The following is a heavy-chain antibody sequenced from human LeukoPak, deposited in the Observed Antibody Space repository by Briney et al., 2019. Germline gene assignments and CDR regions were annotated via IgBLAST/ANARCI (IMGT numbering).Heavy chain of an antibody. J-gene: IGHJ3*02. CDR2: IYYSGST. CDR3: ARDPGYCSSTSCYLGAFDI. CDR1: GGSISSSSYY. V-gene: IGHV4-39*07. Sequence: SETLSLTCTVSGGSISSSSYYWGWIRQPPGKGLEWIGSIYYSGSTYYNPSLKSRVTISVDTSKNQFSLKLSSVTAADTAVYYCARDPGYCSSTSCYLGAFDIRGQGTMVTVSS. D-gene: IGHD2-2*01.